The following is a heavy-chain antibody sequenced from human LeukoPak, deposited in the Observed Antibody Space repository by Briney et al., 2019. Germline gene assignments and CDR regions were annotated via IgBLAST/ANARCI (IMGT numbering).Heavy chain of an antibody. D-gene: IGHD6-19*01. CDR3: ARVGRELYSSYIAVAGHRIDY. CDR1: GYTFAGYY. Sequence: GASVKVSCKASGYTFAGYYMHRVRQAPGQGLEWMGRINPNSGGTNYAQKFQGRVTMTRDTSISTAYMELSRLRSDDTAVYYCARVGRELYSSYIAVAGHRIDYWGQGTLVTVSS. CDR2: INPNSGGT. V-gene: IGHV1-2*06. J-gene: IGHJ4*02.